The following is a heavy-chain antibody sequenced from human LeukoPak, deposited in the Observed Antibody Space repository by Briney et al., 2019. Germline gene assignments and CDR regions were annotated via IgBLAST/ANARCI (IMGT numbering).Heavy chain of an antibody. CDR1: GGSFSGYY. Sequence: SETLSLTCAVYGGSFSGYYWSWIRQPPGKGLEWIGEINHSGSTNYNPSLKSRVTISVDTSKNQFSLKLSSVTAADTAVYYCASPPFRRSPYRPYYMDVWGKGTTVTISS. J-gene: IGHJ6*03. V-gene: IGHV4-34*01. CDR2: INHSGST. CDR3: ASPPFRRSPYRPYYMDV. D-gene: IGHD2-2*02.